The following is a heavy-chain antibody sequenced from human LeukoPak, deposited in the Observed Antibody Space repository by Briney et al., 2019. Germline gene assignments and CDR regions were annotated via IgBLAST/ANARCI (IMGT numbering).Heavy chain of an antibody. CDR3: ARDRAATPDY. CDR2: IWYDGSNK. Sequence: GRSLRLSCAASGFTFSSYGMHWVRQAPGKGLEWVAVIWYDGSNKYYADSVKGRFTISRGNSKNTLYLQMNSLRAEDTAVYYCARDRAATPDYWGQGTLVTVSS. D-gene: IGHD2-15*01. J-gene: IGHJ4*02. CDR1: GFTFSSYG. V-gene: IGHV3-33*01.